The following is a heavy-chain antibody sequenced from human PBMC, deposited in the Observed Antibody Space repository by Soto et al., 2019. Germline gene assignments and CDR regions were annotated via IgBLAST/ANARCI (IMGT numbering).Heavy chain of an antibody. CDR3: AKSHKRDSSTIDS. D-gene: IGHD6-6*01. CDR2: ISGSGGST. J-gene: IGHJ4*02. CDR1: GFTFSSYA. V-gene: IGHV3-23*01. Sequence: GGSLRLSCAASGFTFSSYAMSWVRQAPGKGLEWVSAISGSGGSTYYADSVKGRFTISRDNSKNTLYLQMNSLRDEDTAVYYCAKSHKRDSSTIDSWRQGTQVTVSS.